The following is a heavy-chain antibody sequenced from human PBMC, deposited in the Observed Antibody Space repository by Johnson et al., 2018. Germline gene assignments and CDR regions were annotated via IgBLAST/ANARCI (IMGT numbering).Heavy chain of an antibody. CDR2: ISEDESEK. V-gene: IGHV3-7*03. J-gene: IGHJ1*01. CDR3: VSASGITYPYFQH. Sequence: VQLVESGGGLVQPGGSLRLSCVASGFTLSNHWMPWVRQAPGKGLEWVATISEDESEKHYVDSVKGRFTISRDNAKNSLYLQMNSLKTEDTAVYYCVSASGITYPYFQHWGQGTLVTVS. CDR1: GFTLSNHW. D-gene: IGHD3-10*01.